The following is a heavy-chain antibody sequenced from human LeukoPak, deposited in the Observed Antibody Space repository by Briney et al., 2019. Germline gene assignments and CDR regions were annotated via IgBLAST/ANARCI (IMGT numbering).Heavy chain of an antibody. J-gene: IGHJ4*02. CDR3: ARSAYYGSNGYYFDY. D-gene: IGHD3-22*01. CDR1: GFTFSSYW. V-gene: IGHV3-74*01. CDR2: VNPDGRTT. Sequence: PGGSLRLSCAASGFTFSSYWIHWVRQAPGQGLIWVSRVNPDGRTTTYADSVKGRFTISRANSKNTLYRQMNSLRAEDTAVYYCARSAYYGSNGYYFDYWGQGTLVTVSS.